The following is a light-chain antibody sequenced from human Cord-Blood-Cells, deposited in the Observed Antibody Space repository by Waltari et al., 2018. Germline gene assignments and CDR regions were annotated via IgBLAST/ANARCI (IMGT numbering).Light chain of an antibody. J-gene: IGLJ3*02. V-gene: IGLV2-14*01. Sequence: QSALTQPASVSGSAGQSITISCTGTSSDVGGYNYVSWYQQHPGKAPKLMIYEVSNRPSGVSNRFSGSKSGNPASLTISGLQAEDEADYYCSSYTSSSTHWVFGGGTKLTVL. CDR2: EVS. CDR1: SSDVGGYNY. CDR3: SSYTSSSTHWV.